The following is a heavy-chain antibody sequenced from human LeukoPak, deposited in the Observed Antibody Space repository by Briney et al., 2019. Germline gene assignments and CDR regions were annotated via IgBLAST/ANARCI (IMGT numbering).Heavy chain of an antibody. D-gene: IGHD3-10*01. Sequence: GASVKVSCKASGYTFTSYYMHWVRQAPGQGLEWMGIINPSGGSTSYAQKFQGRVTMTRDMSTSTVYMELSSLRSEDTAVYYCARERNYYGTSQTLFDPWGQGTLVTVSS. J-gene: IGHJ5*02. CDR3: ARERNYYGTSQTLFDP. CDR1: GYTFTSYY. V-gene: IGHV1-46*01. CDR2: INPSGGST.